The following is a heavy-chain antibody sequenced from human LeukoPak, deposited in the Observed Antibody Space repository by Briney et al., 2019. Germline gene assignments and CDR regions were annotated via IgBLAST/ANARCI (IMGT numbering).Heavy chain of an antibody. J-gene: IGHJ4*01. Sequence: ASVKVSCKTSGYTFNTYYIHWARQAPGQGLEWMGIINPSGGSTTYAQKFQGRVTMTRDTSTTTVYMELNNLKSEDTAVYYCARDGSPARFDYWGRGSLVTVSS. CDR2: INPSGGST. V-gene: IGHV1-46*02. D-gene: IGHD6-13*01. CDR1: GYTFNTYY. CDR3: ARDGSPARFDY.